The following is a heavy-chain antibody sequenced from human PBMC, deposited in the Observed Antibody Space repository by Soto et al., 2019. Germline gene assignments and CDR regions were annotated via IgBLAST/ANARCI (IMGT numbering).Heavy chain of an antibody. J-gene: IGHJ6*02. D-gene: IGHD2-2*01. CDR3: ARDTVPAAMGRLYGMDV. CDR1: GYTFTSYG. Sequence: ASVKVSCKASGYTFTSYGISWVRQAPGQGLEWMGWISAYNGNTNYAQKLQGRVTMTTDTSTSTAYMELRSLRSDDTAVHYCARDTVPAAMGRLYGMDVWGQGTTVTVSS. V-gene: IGHV1-18*04. CDR2: ISAYNGNT.